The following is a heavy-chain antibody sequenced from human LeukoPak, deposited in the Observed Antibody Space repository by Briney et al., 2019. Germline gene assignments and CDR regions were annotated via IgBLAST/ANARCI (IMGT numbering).Heavy chain of an antibody. D-gene: IGHD3-22*01. J-gene: IGHJ4*02. CDR1: GDSINSLDL. CDR3: AGLVGRYSSGLYYYYFDY. V-gene: IGHV4-4*02. CDR2: MYLSGTT. Sequence: SGTLSLTCTVSGDSINSLDLWSWVRQPPGKGLEWIGEMYLSGTTHSNPFVKSRVTISIDKSKNQFFLNLSSVTAADTAVYYCAGLVGRYSSGLYYYYFDYWGQGTLVTVSS.